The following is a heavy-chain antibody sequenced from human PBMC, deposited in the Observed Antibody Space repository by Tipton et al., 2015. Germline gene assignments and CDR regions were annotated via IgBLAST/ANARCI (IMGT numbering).Heavy chain of an antibody. D-gene: IGHD3-10*01. V-gene: IGHV3-9*01. CDR3: AKDMTPGGADI. CDR2: ILHNSAMI. J-gene: IGHJ6*02. Sequence: SLRLSCDMSAFTFEEHAMHWVRQAPGKGLEWVSGILHNSAMIGYADSVKGRFTISRDNAKNSLYLQMSSLRVEDSAVYYCAKDMTPGGADIWGPGTTVTVSS. CDR1: AFTFEEHA.